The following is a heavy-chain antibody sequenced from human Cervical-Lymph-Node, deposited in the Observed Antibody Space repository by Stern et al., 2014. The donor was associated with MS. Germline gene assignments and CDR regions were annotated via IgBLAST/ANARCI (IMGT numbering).Heavy chain of an antibody. D-gene: IGHD2-15*01. J-gene: IGHJ4*02. CDR1: GLSVSTDGVG. CDR2: VYWDDDK. V-gene: IGHV2-5*02. Sequence: QITLKESGPTLLKPTQTLTLTCTLSGLSVSTDGVGVGWIRQPPGKALEGLTIVYWDDDKRYNPSLKSRLTVTKDTAKNQVVLTMTNMDPVDTATYYCAHSLRRNNCSGGRCYYFDYWGQGTLVTVSS. CDR3: AHSLRRNNCSGGRCYYFDY.